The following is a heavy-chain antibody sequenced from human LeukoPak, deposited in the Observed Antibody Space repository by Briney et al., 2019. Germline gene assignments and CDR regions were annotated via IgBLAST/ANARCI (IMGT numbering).Heavy chain of an antibody. J-gene: IGHJ3*02. CDR1: GYTFTSYD. D-gene: IGHD3-22*01. CDR2: MNPNSGNT. Sequence: ASVKVSCKASGYTFTSYDINWVRQATGQGLEWMGWMNPNSGNTGYAQKFQGRVTMTRNTSISTAYMELSSLRSEDTAVYYCARGRFNYFDSSGHDAFDIWGQGTMVTVSS. CDR3: ARGRFNYFDSSGHDAFDI. V-gene: IGHV1-8*01.